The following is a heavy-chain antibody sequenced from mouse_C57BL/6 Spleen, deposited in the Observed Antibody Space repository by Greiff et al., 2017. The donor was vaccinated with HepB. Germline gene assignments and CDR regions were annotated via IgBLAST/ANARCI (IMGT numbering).Heavy chain of an antibody. CDR1: GYTFTDYY. Sequence: QVQLQQSGAELVRPGASVKLSCKASGYTFTDYYINWVKQRPGQGLEWIARIYPGSGNTYYNEKFKGKATLTAEKSSSTAYMQLSSLTSEDSAVYFCARGGLRREEWFAYWGQGTLVTVSA. D-gene: IGHD2-4*01. V-gene: IGHV1-76*01. J-gene: IGHJ3*01. CDR2: IYPGSGNT. CDR3: ARGGLRREEWFAY.